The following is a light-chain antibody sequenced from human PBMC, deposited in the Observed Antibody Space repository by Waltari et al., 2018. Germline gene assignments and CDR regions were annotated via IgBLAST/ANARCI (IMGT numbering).Light chain of an antibody. CDR2: RNN. V-gene: IGLV1-47*01. J-gene: IGLJ7*01. CDR1: SSNIGSNS. Sequence: QSVLTQPPSASGTPGQRVTISCSGSSSNIGSNSVYWYQQLPGTAPKLLIYRNNQRPSGVPDRFSGSKSGTSASLAISGLRSEDEADYYCAAWDDSLSAVFGGGTQLTVL. CDR3: AAWDDSLSAV.